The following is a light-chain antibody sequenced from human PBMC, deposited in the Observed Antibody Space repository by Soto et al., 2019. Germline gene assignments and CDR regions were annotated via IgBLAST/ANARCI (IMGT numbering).Light chain of an antibody. CDR1: QSVGSSY. J-gene: IGKJ1*01. Sequence: EIVLKQSPGTLSLSLGERATLSCRASQSVGSSYLAWYQQKPGQAPRLLIYGASSRATGIPDRFSGSGSGTDFTLTISRLEPEDFAVYYCQQYGSSPEWTFGQGTKVEIK. V-gene: IGKV3-20*01. CDR2: GAS. CDR3: QQYGSSPEWT.